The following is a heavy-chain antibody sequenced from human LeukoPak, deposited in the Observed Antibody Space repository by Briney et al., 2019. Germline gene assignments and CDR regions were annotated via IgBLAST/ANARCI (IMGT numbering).Heavy chain of an antibody. D-gene: IGHD5-24*01. V-gene: IGHV4-34*01. CDR3: ARDFGRWIQSKTPYLDY. CDR1: GGSFSGYY. CDR2: INHSGST. Sequence: SETLSPTCAVYGGSFSGYYWSWIRQPPGKGLEWIGEINHSGSTSYNPSLKSRVIISVDTSKNQFSLKLTSVTAADTALYYCARDFGRWIQSKTPYLDYWGQGLLVTVSS. J-gene: IGHJ4*02.